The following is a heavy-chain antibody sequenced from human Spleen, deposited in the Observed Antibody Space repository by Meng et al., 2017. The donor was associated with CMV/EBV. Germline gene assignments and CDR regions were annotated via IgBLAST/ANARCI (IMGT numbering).Heavy chain of an antibody. J-gene: IGHJ6*02. CDR1: GFTFSNYW. Sequence: GESLKISCAASGFTFSNYWMAWVRQVPGKGLEWVSSISSSGSARYYADSVKGRFTISRDNAKNSLFLQMNSLRAEDTAVYYCARDYQLLHYYHHSMDVWGQGTTVTVSS. V-gene: IGHV3-21*01. CDR3: ARDYQLLHYYHHSMDV. CDR2: ISSSGSAR. D-gene: IGHD2-2*01.